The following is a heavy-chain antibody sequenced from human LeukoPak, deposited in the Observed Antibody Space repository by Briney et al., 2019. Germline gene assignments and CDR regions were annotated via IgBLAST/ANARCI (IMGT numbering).Heavy chain of an antibody. Sequence: SESLSITCPVDGGSLSGYYWSWIRQPPGKGLEWIGEINPSGGTNYNPALKSRVTISVDTSKNQFSLMLSAVTAADTAVYYCARWVRKTSGGSSGRGYYMDVWGKGTTVTVSS. CDR2: INPSGGT. V-gene: IGHV4-34*01. J-gene: IGHJ6*03. D-gene: IGHD3-22*01. CDR1: GGSLSGYY. CDR3: ARWVRKTSGGSSGRGYYMDV.